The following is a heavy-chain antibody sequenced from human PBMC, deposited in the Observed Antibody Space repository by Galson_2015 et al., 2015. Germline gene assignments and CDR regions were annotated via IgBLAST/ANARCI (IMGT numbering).Heavy chain of an antibody. V-gene: IGHV4-59*11. Sequence: SETLSLTCNVSGGSISDHHWAWIRQPPGKGLEWIGYIYYTGSTNYNPSLRGRVTISIDTSKIQFSLKLSSVTAADTAIYYCARDASHGHDSWGPGTRVTVSS. CDR1: GGSISDHH. D-gene: IGHD5-24*01. J-gene: IGHJ4*02. CDR3: ARDASHGHDS. CDR2: IYYTGST.